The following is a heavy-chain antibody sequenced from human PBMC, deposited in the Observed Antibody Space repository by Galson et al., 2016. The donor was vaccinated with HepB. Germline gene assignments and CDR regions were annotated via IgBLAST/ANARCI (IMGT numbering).Heavy chain of an antibody. CDR2: ISPSSTTI. V-gene: IGHV3-48*02. CDR3: ARVFDY. Sequence: SLRLSCAASGFTFSSYSMNWVRQAPGKGLEWVSYISPSSTTIYYADSVKGRFTISRDNAKNSLFLQMNSLSDEDTAVYYCARVFDYWGQGTLVTVSS. CDR1: GFTFSSYS. J-gene: IGHJ4*02.